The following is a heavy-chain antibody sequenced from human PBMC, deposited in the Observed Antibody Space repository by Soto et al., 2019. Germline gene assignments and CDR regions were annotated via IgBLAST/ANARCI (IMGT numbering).Heavy chain of an antibody. Sequence: QVQLVQSGAEVKKPGSSVKVSCKASGGTFSSFAISWVRQAPGQGLEWMGVIIPIFGTTNYAQKFQGRVTITADESTSTAYMEVTTLRSEDTAVYYCARDRDHTYDYWGQGTLVTVSS. CDR1: GGTFSSFA. CDR3: ARDRDHTYDY. V-gene: IGHV1-69*01. J-gene: IGHJ4*02. CDR2: IIPIFGTT.